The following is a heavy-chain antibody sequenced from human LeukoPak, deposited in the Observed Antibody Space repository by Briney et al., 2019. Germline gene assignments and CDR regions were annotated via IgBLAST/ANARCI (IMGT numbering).Heavy chain of an antibody. J-gene: IGHJ4*02. V-gene: IGHV1-2*02. Sequence: ASVNVSCKASGYTFTGYYMHWVRQPPGQGLERMGWINPNSGGTNYAQKFQGRVTMTRDTSISTAYMELSRLRSDDTAVYYCAREADWNDAHYWGQGTLVTVS. CDR2: INPNSGGT. CDR1: GYTFTGYY. CDR3: AREADWNDAHY. D-gene: IGHD1-1*01.